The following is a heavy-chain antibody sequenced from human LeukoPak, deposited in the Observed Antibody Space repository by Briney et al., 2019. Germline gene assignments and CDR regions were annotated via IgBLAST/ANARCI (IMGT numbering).Heavy chain of an antibody. CDR3: TKDSTYHYDSSAYYLFDY. J-gene: IGHJ4*02. Sequence: GGSLRLSCAASGFSFSSYGMHWVRQAPGKGLEWVAFIHFDGSDKYYADSVKGRFTISRDTSKNTLILQLNSLRAEDTAVYYCTKDSTYHYDSSAYYLFDYWGQGTLVTVSS. CDR1: GFSFSSYG. V-gene: IGHV3-30*02. D-gene: IGHD3-22*01. CDR2: IHFDGSDK.